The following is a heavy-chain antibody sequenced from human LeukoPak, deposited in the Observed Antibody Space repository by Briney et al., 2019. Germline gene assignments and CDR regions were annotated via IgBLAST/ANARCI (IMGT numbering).Heavy chain of an antibody. CDR3: ACTMVRGVFDAFDI. D-gene: IGHD3-10*01. CDR2: IFYSGST. J-gene: IGHJ3*02. CDR1: SGSISTSNYY. V-gene: IGHV4-39*07. Sequence: PSETLSLTCTVSSGSISTSNYYWGWVRQPPGKALEWIGNIFYSGSTYYNPSLKSRVTISVDTSKNQFSLKLSSVTAADTAVYYCACTMVRGVFDAFDIWGQGTMVTVSS.